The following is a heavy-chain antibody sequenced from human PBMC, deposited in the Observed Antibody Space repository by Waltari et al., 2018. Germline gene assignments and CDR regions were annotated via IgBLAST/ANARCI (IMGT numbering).Heavy chain of an antibody. V-gene: IGHV4-59*01. Sequence: QVQLQESGPGLVKPSETLSLTSTVPGGPTSSYSWSWIRQPPGKALAWIGYIYYSGSTNCNPTLKRRVTISVDTSKNQFSLKLNSVTAADRAVYYCARGSDGCNFDAFDIWGQGTMVTVSS. D-gene: IGHD2-21*01. CDR1: GGPTSSYS. CDR2: IYYSGST. J-gene: IGHJ3*02. CDR3: ARGSDGCNFDAFDI.